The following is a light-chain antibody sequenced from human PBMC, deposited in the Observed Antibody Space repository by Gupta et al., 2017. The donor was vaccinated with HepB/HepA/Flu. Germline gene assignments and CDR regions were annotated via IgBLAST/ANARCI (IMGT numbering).Light chain of an antibody. V-gene: IGLV2-14*03. Sequence: QSALTPPASLSGAPGQTIPISCTGTSRDVGGYNNVSWYQQHPGKAPKLMIYDVSNRPSGVSNRFSGSKSGNTASLTISGLQAEDETDYYCSSYTSSSTWVFGGGTKLTVL. CDR2: DVS. CDR3: SSYTSSSTWV. J-gene: IGLJ3*02. CDR1: SRDVGGYNN.